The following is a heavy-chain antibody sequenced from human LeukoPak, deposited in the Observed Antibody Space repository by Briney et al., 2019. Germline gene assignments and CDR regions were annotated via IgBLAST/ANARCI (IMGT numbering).Heavy chain of an antibody. J-gene: IGHJ6*03. D-gene: IGHD3-22*01. V-gene: IGHV1-69*01. CDR3: ARDRYYYDSSGPFHYYYYYYMDV. CDR2: IIPIFGTA. CDR1: GGTFSSYA. Sequence: GSSVKVSCKASGGTFSSYAISWVRQAPGQGLEWMGGIIPIFGTANYAQKFQSSVTITPDESTSTAYMELSSLRSEDTAVYYCARDRYYYDSSGPFHYYYYYYMDVWGKGTTVTVSS.